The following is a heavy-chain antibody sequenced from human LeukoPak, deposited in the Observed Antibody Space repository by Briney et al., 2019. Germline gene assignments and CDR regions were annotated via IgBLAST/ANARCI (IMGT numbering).Heavy chain of an antibody. D-gene: IGHD3-22*01. V-gene: IGHV3-23*01. CDR2: ISGSGGST. CDR1: GFTFSSYA. J-gene: IGHJ4*02. CDR3: ARVPYYYDSSGYYYRVFDY. Sequence: GGSLRLSCAASGFTFSSYAMSWVRQAPGKGLEWVSAISGSGGSTYYADSVKGRFTISRDNSKNTLYLQMNSLRAEDTAVYYCARVPYYYDSSGYYYRVFDYWGQGTLVTVSS.